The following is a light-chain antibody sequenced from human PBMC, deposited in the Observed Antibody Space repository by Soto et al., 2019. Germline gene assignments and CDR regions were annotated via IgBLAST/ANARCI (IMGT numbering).Light chain of an antibody. CDR1: QSVSSSY. J-gene: IGKJ5*01. CDR3: QQRNSWPPTFT. Sequence: EIVLTQSPGPLSLSPGERATLSCRXSQSVSSSYLAWYQQKPGPAPRLLIYGASSRATGIPDRFSGSGSGTDFTLTISSLEPEEFAVYYCQQRNSWPPTFTFGQGTRLEIK. V-gene: IGKV3D-20*02. CDR2: GAS.